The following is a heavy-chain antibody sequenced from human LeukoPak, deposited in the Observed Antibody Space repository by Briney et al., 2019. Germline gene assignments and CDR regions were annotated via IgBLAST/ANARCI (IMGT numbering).Heavy chain of an antibody. Sequence: PGGSLRLSCAASGFTFSSYSMNWVRQAPGKGLEWVSSISSSSSYIYYADSVKGRFTISRDNAKNSLYLQMNSLRAEDTAVYYCARDYYDSSGYYDMVDYWGQGTLVSVSS. V-gene: IGHV3-21*01. CDR2: ISSSSSYI. CDR3: ARDYYDSSGYYDMVDY. CDR1: GFTFSSYS. J-gene: IGHJ4*02. D-gene: IGHD3-22*01.